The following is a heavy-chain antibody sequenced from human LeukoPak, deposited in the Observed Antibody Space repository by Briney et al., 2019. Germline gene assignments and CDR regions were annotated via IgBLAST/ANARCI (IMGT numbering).Heavy chain of an antibody. CDR3: ARDYWWNYAY. D-gene: IGHD1-7*01. CDR2: ISKDGSDK. Sequence: GRSLRLSCAASGFTFSGYAMHWVRQAPGKGLEWVAVISKDGSDKYYPGSVRGRFTISRDNSKNTIYLQMDSLRAEDTAIYYCARDYWWNYAYWGQGTLVTVSS. CDR1: GFTFSGYA. V-gene: IGHV3-30-3*01. J-gene: IGHJ4*02.